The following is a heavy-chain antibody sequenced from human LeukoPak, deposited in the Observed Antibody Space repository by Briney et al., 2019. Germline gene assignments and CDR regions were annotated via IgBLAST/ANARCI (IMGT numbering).Heavy chain of an antibody. Sequence: EAPVKVSCKASGYTFTSYGISWVRQAPGQGLEWMGWISAYNGNTNYAQKLQGRVTMTTDTSTSTAYMELRSLRSDDTAVYYCARVCYYDILTGYNNWFDPWGQGTLVTVSS. CDR3: ARVCYYDILTGYNNWFDP. CDR1: GYTFTSYG. CDR2: ISAYNGNT. V-gene: IGHV1-18*01. D-gene: IGHD3-9*01. J-gene: IGHJ5*02.